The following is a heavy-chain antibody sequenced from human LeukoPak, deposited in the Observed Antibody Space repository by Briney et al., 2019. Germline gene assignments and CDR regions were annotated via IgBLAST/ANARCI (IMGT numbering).Heavy chain of an antibody. D-gene: IGHD3-3*01. CDR2: FDPEDGET. CDR1: GYTLTELS. J-gene: IGHJ4*02. CDR3: ASSVRLGFLEWLLNY. Sequence: ASVKVSCKVSGYTLTELSMHWVRQAPGKGLEWMGGFDPEDGETIYAQKFQGRVTITADESTSTAYMELSSLRSEDTAVYYCASSVRLGFLEWLLNYWGQGTLVTVSS. V-gene: IGHV1-24*01.